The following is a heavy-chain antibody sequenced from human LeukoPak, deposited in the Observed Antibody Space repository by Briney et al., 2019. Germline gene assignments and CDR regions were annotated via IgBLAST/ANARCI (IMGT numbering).Heavy chain of an antibody. Sequence: PSETLSLTCSVYGGSISSSNYHWGWIRQPPGKGLEWIGSISYSGRSYYNPSLKSRVTISVDTSKNQFSLKLSSTTAADTAVDDCARFPQGASTYGPLDVWGQGTTVTVSS. D-gene: IGHD3-10*01. V-gene: IGHV4-39*01. CDR2: ISYSGRS. CDR1: GGSISSSNYH. CDR3: ARFPQGASTYGPLDV. J-gene: IGHJ6*02.